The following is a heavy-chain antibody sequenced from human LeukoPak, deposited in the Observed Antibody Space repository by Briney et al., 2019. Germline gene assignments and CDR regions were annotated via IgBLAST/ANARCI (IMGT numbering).Heavy chain of an antibody. CDR3: ARDQGRRSGYPPGGGMDV. J-gene: IGHJ6*02. CDR1: GFTFSSYS. CDR2: ISSSSSYI. Sequence: GGSLRLSCAASGFTFSSYSMNWVRQAPGKGLEWVSSISSSSSYIYYADSVKGRFTISRDNAKNSLYLQMNSLRAEDTAVYYCARDQGRRSGYPPGGGMDVWGQGTTVTVSS. V-gene: IGHV3-21*01. D-gene: IGHD3-3*01.